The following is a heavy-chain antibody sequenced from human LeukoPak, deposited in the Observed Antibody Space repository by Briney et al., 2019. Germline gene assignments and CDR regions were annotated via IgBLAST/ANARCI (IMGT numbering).Heavy chain of an antibody. CDR1: GFTFSDYY. Sequence: GGSLRLSCAASGFTFSDYYMSWIRQAPGKGLEWVSYISSSGSTIYYADSVKGRFTISRDNAKNSLYLQMNSLRAADTAVYYCAKDKVVVPAALVDYWGQGTLVTVSS. CDR2: ISSSGSTI. D-gene: IGHD2-2*01. V-gene: IGHV3-11*01. J-gene: IGHJ4*02. CDR3: AKDKVVVPAALVDY.